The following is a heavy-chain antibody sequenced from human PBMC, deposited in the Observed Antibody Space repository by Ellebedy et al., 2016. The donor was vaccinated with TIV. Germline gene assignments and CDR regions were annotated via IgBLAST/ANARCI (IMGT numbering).Heavy chain of an antibody. D-gene: IGHD2-2*01. CDR3: ARMGPIVVVPAAAYYYGMDV. V-gene: IGHV1-3*01. Sequence: ASVKVSCXASGYTFTSYAMHWVRQAPGQRLEWMGWINAGNGNTKYSQKFQGRVTITRDTSASTAYMELSSLRSEDTAVYYCARMGPIVVVPAAAYYYGMDVWGQGTTVTVSS. CDR1: GYTFTSYA. J-gene: IGHJ6*02. CDR2: INAGNGNT.